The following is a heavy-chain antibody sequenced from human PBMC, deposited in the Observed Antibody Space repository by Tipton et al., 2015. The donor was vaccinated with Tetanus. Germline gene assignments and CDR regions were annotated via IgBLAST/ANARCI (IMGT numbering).Heavy chain of an antibody. CDR3: AKDIYCNAGNCYNNYYGMDV. CDR1: GFTFNNFF. Sequence: EASGFTFNNFFMTWVRQAPGKGLEWVSLISATGGTRHYTDSVKGRFTISRDNSESTLFLQMNSLRAEDTAVYYCAKDIYCNAGNCYNNYYGMDVWGQGTTVTVSS. V-gene: IGHV3-23*01. CDR2: ISATGGTR. J-gene: IGHJ6*02. D-gene: IGHD2-15*01.